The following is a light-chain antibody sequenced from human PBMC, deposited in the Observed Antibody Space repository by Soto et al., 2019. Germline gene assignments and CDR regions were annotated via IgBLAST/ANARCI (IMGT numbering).Light chain of an antibody. CDR3: QQNGSSPMT. CDR2: GAS. CDR1: QSLSSTY. Sequence: EIMLTQSPAILSLSPGETATISCSASQSLSSTYLAWYQQKTGQSPRLLIYGASMRATGIPDRFRASGSGTDFTLTISRLEPEDFAVYSCQQNGSSPMTFGQGTKVDIK. V-gene: IGKV3-20*01. J-gene: IGKJ1*01.